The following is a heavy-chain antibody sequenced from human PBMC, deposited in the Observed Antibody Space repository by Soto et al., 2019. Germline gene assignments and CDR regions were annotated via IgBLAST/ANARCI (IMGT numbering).Heavy chain of an antibody. CDR1: GFTFSDHY. CDR3: VRTPPPVGKNRYGMDG. V-gene: IGHV3-72*01. J-gene: IGHJ6*02. CDR2: ARNKANSYTT. Sequence: EVQLVESGGGLVQPGGSLTLSCAASGFTFSDHYMDWVRQAPGKGLEWVGRARNKANSYTTEYAASVKGRFTVSRDDSQNSLYLQMNSLKTEDTAVYYCVRTPPPVGKNRYGMDGWGQGTTVTVSS. D-gene: IGHD1-26*01.